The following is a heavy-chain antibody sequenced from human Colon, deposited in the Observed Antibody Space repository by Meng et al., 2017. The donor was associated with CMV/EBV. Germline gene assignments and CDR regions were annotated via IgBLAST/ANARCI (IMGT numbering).Heavy chain of an antibody. CDR1: GFTYNSYN. V-gene: IGHV3-48*04. CDR2: ISGSTSTT. D-gene: IGHD6-19*01. J-gene: IGHJ4*02. Sequence: GGSLRLSCEASGFTYNSYNMNWVRQAPGKGLEWLSYISGSTSTTYYADSVKGRFTISRDNVKDSLYLQMNSLRVEDSAVYYCARVSSSGWYAIDYWGQGTLVTVSS. CDR3: ARVSSSGWYAIDY.